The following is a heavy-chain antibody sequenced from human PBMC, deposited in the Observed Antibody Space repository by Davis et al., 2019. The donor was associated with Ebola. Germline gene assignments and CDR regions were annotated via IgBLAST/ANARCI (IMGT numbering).Heavy chain of an antibody. V-gene: IGHV4-34*01. CDR2: INHSGST. Sequence: MPSETLSLTCAVYGGSFSGYYWSWIRQPPGKGLEWIGEINHSGSTNYNPSLKSRVTISVDTSKNQFSLKLSSVTAADTAVYYCARRYWFRGVDYWGQGTLVTVSS. CDR1: GGSFSGYY. CDR3: ARRYWFRGVDY. D-gene: IGHD3-10*01. J-gene: IGHJ4*02.